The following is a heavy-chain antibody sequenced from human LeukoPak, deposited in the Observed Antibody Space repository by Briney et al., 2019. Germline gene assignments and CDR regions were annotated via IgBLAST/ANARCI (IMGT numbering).Heavy chain of an antibody. J-gene: IGHJ5*02. CDR3: ARADSSRGFDP. V-gene: IGHV4-59*11. CDR2: IYYSGST. CDR1: GGSISSHY. Sequence: PSETLSLTCTVSGGSISSHYWSWIRQPPGKGLEWIGYIYYSGSTNYNPSLKSRVTISVDTSMNQFSLKLSSVTAADTAVYYCARADSSRGFDPWGQGTLVTVSS. D-gene: IGHD3-22*01.